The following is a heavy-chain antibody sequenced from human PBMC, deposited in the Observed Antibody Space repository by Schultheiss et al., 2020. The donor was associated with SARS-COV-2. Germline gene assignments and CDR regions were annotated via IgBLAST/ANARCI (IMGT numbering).Heavy chain of an antibody. CDR1: GFTFSTYS. D-gene: IGHD2-2*01. J-gene: IGHJ6*02. CDR3: AKEGLVHCSSTSCPYYYYGMDV. CDR2: LDSSSTYI. Sequence: ESLKISCAASGFTFSTYSMIWVRQAPGMGLEWVSSLDSSSTYIYYADSVKGRFTISRDNAKKSLYLQMISLRAEDTAVYYCAKEGLVHCSSTSCPYYYYGMDVWGQGTTVTVSS. V-gene: IGHV3-21*04.